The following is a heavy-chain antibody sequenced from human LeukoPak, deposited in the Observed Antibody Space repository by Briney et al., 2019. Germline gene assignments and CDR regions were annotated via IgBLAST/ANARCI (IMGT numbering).Heavy chain of an antibody. CDR3: ARHPSTYYYDSSGYYHPFDY. J-gene: IGHJ4*02. CDR2: SNHSGST. D-gene: IGHD3-22*01. CDR1: GGSFSGYY. Sequence: SETLSLTCAVYGGSFSGYYWSWIRRPPGKGLEWIGESNHSGSTNYNPSLKSRVTISVDTSKNQFSLKLSSVTAADTAVYYCARHPSTYYYDSSGYYHPFDYWGQGTLVTVSS. V-gene: IGHV4-34*01.